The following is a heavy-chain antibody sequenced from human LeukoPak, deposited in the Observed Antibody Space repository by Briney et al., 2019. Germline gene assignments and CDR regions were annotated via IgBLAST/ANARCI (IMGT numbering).Heavy chain of an antibody. CDR3: ASSSSRGTI. CDR1: GGSFSGYY. J-gene: IGHJ3*02. Sequence: PSENLSLTCAVYGGSFSGYYWSWIRQPPGKGLEWIGEINHSGSTNYNPSLKSRVTISVDTSKNQFSLKLSSVAAADTAVYYCASSSSRGTIWGQGTMVTVSS. D-gene: IGHD6-13*01. CDR2: INHSGST. V-gene: IGHV4-34*01.